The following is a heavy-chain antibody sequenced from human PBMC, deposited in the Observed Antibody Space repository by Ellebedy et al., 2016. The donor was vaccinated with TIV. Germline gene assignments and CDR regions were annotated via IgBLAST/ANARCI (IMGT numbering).Heavy chain of an antibody. CDR3: ARTIYSGSFPIDY. Sequence: MPSETLSLTCTVSGGSTSSRSNFWGWIRQPPGTGLEWIGNVYHDGSTYYKPSLKGRVTISVDTSKNQFSLKLSSVTAADTAVYYCARTIYSGSFPIDYWGQGTLVSVSS. CDR2: VYHDGST. V-gene: IGHV4-39*01. D-gene: IGHD1-26*01. J-gene: IGHJ4*02. CDR1: GGSTSSRSNF.